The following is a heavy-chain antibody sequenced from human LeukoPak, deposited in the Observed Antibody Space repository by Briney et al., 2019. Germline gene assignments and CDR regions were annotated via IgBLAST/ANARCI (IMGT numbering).Heavy chain of an antibody. V-gene: IGHV4-34*01. CDR2: INHSGST. CDR3: ARQKRIQLWSYYFDY. J-gene: IGHJ4*02. CDR1: GGSFSGYY. D-gene: IGHD5-18*01. Sequence: SETLSLTCAVYGGSFSGYYWSWIRQLPGKGLEWIGEINHSGSTNYNPSLKSRVTISVDTSKNQFSLKLSSVTAADTAVYYCARQKRIQLWSYYFDYWGQGTLVTVSS.